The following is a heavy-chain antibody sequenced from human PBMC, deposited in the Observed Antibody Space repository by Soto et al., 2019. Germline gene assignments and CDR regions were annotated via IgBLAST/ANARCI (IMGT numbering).Heavy chain of an antibody. CDR3: ARRGPNNSYGYDQRLDP. V-gene: IGHV4-39*01. J-gene: IGHJ5*02. Sequence: PSETLSLTCSVSGGSISSNSYFWDWIRQSPGKGLEWIGSVHFRGSTYYNPSLKSRVTISVDTSKNQFSLKLTSVTAADRAVYYCARRGPNNSYGYDQRLDPWGQGTLATVS. CDR1: GGSISSNSYF. CDR2: VHFRGST. D-gene: IGHD5-18*01.